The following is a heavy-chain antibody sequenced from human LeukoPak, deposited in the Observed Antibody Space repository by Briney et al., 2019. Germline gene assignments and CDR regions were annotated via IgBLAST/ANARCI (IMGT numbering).Heavy chain of an antibody. Sequence: GGSLRLSCAASGFTFSSYGMHWVRQAPGKGLEWVAVISYDGSNKYYADSVKGRFTISRDNAKNSLYPQMNSLRAEDTAVYYCARDSDGLEVTGSLLKNYGMDVWGQGTTVTVSS. J-gene: IGHJ6*02. CDR3: ARDSDGLEVTGSLLKNYGMDV. CDR2: ISYDGSNK. CDR1: GFTFSSYG. D-gene: IGHD2-21*02. V-gene: IGHV3-30*03.